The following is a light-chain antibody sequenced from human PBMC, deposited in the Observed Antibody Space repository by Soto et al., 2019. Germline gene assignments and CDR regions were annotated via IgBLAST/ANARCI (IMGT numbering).Light chain of an antibody. Sequence: VLTQPPSASGTPGQRITISCSGSSSNIGDNPVNWYQQLPGAAPKLLIYINDQRPSGVPDRFSGSKSGTSASLAISGLQPEDEADFYCAAWDDSLNALFGTGTKVTV. CDR2: IND. V-gene: IGLV1-44*01. J-gene: IGLJ1*01. CDR1: SSNIGDNP. CDR3: AAWDDSLNAL.